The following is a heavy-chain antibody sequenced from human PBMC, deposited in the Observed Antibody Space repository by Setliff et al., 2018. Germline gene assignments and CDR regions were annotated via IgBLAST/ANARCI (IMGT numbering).Heavy chain of an antibody. CDR1: GYNFITTG. CDR3: ARTAYYGSGTFPYYYYYYLDV. J-gene: IGHJ6*03. Sequence: ASVKVSCKTSGYNFITTGISWVRQAPGQGLEWMGWISAYNGNTNYAQKLQGRVTMTTDTSTSTAYMELRSLGSDDTAVYYCARTAYYGSGTFPYYYYYYLDVWGKGTTVTVSS. D-gene: IGHD3-10*01. CDR2: ISAYNGNT. V-gene: IGHV1-18*01.